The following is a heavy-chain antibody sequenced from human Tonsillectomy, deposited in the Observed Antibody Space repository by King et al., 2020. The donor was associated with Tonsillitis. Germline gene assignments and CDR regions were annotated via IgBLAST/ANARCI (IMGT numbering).Heavy chain of an antibody. CDR3: TRDGYSSGYYDY. CDR1: GFTFGDYA. D-gene: IGHD6-19*01. Sequence: VQLVESGGGLVQPGRSLRLSCTASGFTFGDYAMSWVSQAPGKGLEGVGFIRSKAYGGTTEYAASVKGRFTISRDDSKSLAYLQMNSLKTEDTAVYYCTRDGYSSGYYDYWGQGTLVTVSS. CDR2: IRSKAYGGTT. J-gene: IGHJ4*02. V-gene: IGHV3-49*04.